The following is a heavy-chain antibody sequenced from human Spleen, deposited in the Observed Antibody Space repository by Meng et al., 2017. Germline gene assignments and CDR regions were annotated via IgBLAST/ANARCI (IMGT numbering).Heavy chain of an antibody. J-gene: IGHJ4*02. V-gene: IGHV3-20*01. Sequence: GGSLRLSCAASGFTFDDHGMSWVRQAPGKGLEWVSGINWNGGSTGYADSVKGRFTISRDDAKNSLYLEMNSLRVEGTALYHCARGFNSGSFPDYWGQGTVVTVSS. CDR3: ARGFNSGSFPDY. CDR1: GFTFDDHG. D-gene: IGHD2/OR15-2a*01. CDR2: INWNGGST.